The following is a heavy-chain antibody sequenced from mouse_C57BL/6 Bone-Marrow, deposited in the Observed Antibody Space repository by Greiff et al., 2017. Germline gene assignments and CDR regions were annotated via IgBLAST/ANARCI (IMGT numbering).Heavy chain of an antibody. D-gene: IGHD2-3*01. CDR2: SWWDDAK. CDR1: GFSLSTFGMG. V-gene: IGHV8-8*01. Sequence: QVTLKVSGPGILQPSQTLSLTCSFSGFSLSTFGMGVGWIRQPSGKGLEWLAHSWWDDAKYYNPALKSRLTISKDTSKNQVFLKIANVDTADTATYYCASDGYYVLYAMDYWGQGTSVTVSS. CDR3: ASDGYYVLYAMDY. J-gene: IGHJ4*01.